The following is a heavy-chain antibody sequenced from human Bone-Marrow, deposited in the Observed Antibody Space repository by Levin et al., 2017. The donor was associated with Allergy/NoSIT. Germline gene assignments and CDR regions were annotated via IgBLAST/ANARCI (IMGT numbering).Heavy chain of an antibody. CDR3: AKDRELVIVYYFDY. CDR2: ISFDGSNQ. V-gene: IGHV3-30*18. CDR1: GFIFSSFG. D-gene: IGHD3-16*02. J-gene: IGHJ4*02. Sequence: LSLTCAASGFIFSSFGMHWVRQAPGKGLEWVAAISFDGSNQFYADSVKGRFTISRDNSKSTLYLQMDSLRAEDTAVYYCAKDRELVIVYYFDYWGQGTLVTVSS.